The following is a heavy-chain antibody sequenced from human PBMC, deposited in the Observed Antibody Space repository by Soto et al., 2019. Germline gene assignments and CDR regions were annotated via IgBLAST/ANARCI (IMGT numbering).Heavy chain of an antibody. CDR1: GGTFSSYA. CDR3: ARGFIRGGDLIDY. V-gene: IGHV1-69*13. J-gene: IGHJ4*02. Sequence: GASVKVSCKASGGTFSSYAISWVRQAPGQGLEWMGGIIPIFGTANYAQKFQGRVTITADESTSTAYMELSSLRSEDTAVYYCARGFIRGGDLIDYWGQGTLVTVSS. D-gene: IGHD2-21*02. CDR2: IIPIFGTA.